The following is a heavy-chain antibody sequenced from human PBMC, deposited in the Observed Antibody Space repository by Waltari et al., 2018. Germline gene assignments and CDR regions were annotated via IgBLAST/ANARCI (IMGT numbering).Heavy chain of an antibody. V-gene: IGHV1-18*01. CDR2: ISAYNGNT. CDR3: ARDLWELSLYGYYYGMDV. D-gene: IGHD1-26*01. CDR1: GYTFTSYG. J-gene: IGHJ6*02. Sequence: QVQLVQSGAEVKKPGASVKVSCKVSGYTFTSYGISWVRQAPGQGLEWMGWISAYNGNTNYAQKLQGRVTMTTDTSTSTAYMELRSLRSDDTAVYYCARDLWELSLYGYYYGMDVWGQGTTVTVSS.